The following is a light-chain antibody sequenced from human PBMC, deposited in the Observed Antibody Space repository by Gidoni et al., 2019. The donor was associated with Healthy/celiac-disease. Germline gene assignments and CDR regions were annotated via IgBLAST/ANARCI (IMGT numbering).Light chain of an antibody. V-gene: IGKV1-39*01. Sequence: DIQMTQSPSSLSASLGDRVTITCRASQSISSYLNWYQQKPGKAPKLLIYAASSLQSGVPSRFSGSGSGTDFTLTISSLQPYFATYYCQQSYSTLWTFGQGTKVEIK. J-gene: IGKJ1*01. CDR1: QSISSY. CDR3: QQSYSTLWT. CDR2: AAS.